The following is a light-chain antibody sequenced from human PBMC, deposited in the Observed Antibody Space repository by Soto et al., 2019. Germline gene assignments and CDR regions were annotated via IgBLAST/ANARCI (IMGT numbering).Light chain of an antibody. Sequence: DIQMTQSPSSLSASVGDRVTITCRASQAISNDLAWYQQKPGKAPTLLIHAASTLQSGVSSRFSRSGSGTDFTLTIGSLQPEDVATYYCQKYNSVPLTFGGGNKQEIK. CDR1: QAISND. J-gene: IGKJ4*01. V-gene: IGKV1-27*01. CDR3: QKYNSVPLT. CDR2: AAS.